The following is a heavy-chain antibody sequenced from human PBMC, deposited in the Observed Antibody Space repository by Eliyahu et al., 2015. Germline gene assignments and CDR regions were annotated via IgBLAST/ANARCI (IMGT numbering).Heavy chain of an antibody. Sequence: QVQLVQSGAEVKKPGSSVKVSCXASGGTFSXHAINWXRQTPGQGLEWMGGITPIFGTANYAQKFQGRVTITADESTSTVDMELSSLRSDDTAVYYCARPSADNSGFSKPFDYWGQGTLVTVSS. CDR1: GGTFSXHA. V-gene: IGHV1-69*01. D-gene: IGHD6-19*01. CDR2: ITPIFGTA. J-gene: IGHJ4*02. CDR3: ARPSADNSGFSKPFDY.